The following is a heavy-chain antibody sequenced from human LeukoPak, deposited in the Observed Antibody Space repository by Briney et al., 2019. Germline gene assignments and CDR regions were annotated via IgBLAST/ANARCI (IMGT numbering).Heavy chain of an antibody. CDR2: IYSGGST. V-gene: IGHV3-53*01. D-gene: IGHD3-10*01. Sequence: GGSLRLSCAASGFTVSSNYMSWVRQAPGKGLEWVSVIYSGGSTYYADSVKGRFTISRDNAKNSLYLQMNSLRAEDTAVYYCARDLRRDGSGRPFDYWGQGTLVTVSS. CDR3: ARDLRRDGSGRPFDY. J-gene: IGHJ4*02. CDR1: GFTVSSNY.